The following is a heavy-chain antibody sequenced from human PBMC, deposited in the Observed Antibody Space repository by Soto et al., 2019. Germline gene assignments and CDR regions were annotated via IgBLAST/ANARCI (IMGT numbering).Heavy chain of an antibody. J-gene: IGHJ3*02. CDR3: ASEERTEDAFDI. V-gene: IGHV4-34*01. D-gene: IGHD1-26*01. CDR1: GGSFSGYY. Sequence: QVQLQQWGAGLLKPSETLSLTCAVYGGSFSGYYWSWIRQPPGKGLEWIGEINHSGSTNYNPSLKSRVTISVDTSKNQCSLKLSSVTAADTAVYYCASEERTEDAFDIWGQGTMVTVSS. CDR2: INHSGST.